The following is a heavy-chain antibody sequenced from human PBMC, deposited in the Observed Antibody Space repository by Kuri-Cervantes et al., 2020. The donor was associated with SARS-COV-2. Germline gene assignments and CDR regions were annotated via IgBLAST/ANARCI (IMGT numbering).Heavy chain of an antibody. Sequence: SETLSLTCTVSGGSISSSSYYWGWIRQPPGKGLEWIGSIYYSGSTYYNPPLKSRVTISVDTSKNQFSLKLSSVTAADTAVYYCARLPLLGGATYYYYYMDVWGKGTTVTVSS. CDR3: ARLPLLGGATYYYYYMDV. V-gene: IGHV4-39*01. CDR2: IYYSGST. J-gene: IGHJ6*03. CDR1: GGSISSSSYY. D-gene: IGHD3-10*01.